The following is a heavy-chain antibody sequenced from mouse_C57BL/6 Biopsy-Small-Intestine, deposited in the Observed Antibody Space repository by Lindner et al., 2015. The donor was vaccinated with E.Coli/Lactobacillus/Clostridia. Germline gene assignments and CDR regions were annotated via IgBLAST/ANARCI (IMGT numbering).Heavy chain of an antibody. J-gene: IGHJ3*01. V-gene: IGHV1-82*01. CDR2: IYPGDGDT. Sequence: VQLQESGPELVKPGASVKLSCKASGYAFSTSWMNWVKQRPGKGLEWIGRIYPGDGDTDYNGKSKDKATLTTDKSSSTAYMQLSSLTSEDSAVYFCADGYFGGFPYWGQGTLVTVSA. CDR1: GYAFSTSW. CDR3: ADGYFGGFPY. D-gene: IGHD2-3*01.